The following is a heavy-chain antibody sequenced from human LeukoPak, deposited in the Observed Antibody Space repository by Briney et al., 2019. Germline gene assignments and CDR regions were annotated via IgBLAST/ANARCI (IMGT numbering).Heavy chain of an antibody. CDR3: AKDFYLGGSYEFDY. V-gene: IGHV3-30*18. Sequence: PGRSLRLSCAASGFTFSSYGMHWVRQAPGKGLEWVAVISYDGSNKYYADSVKGRFTISRDNSKNTLYLQMNSLRAEDTAVYYCAKDFYLGGSYEFDYWGQGTLVTVSS. D-gene: IGHD1-26*01. CDR1: GFTFSSYG. J-gene: IGHJ4*02. CDR2: ISYDGSNK.